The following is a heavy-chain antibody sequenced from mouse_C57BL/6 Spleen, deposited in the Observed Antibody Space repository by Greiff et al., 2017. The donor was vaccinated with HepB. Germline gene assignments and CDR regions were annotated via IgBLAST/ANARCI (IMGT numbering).Heavy chain of an antibody. CDR2: ISSGSSTI. Sequence: VQLKESGGGLVKPGGSLKLSCAASGFTFSDYGMHWVRQAPEKGLEWVAYISSGSSTIYYADPVKGRFTISRDNAKNTLFLQMTSLRSEDTARYYCARGDTTVVPYFDYWGQGTTLTVSS. CDR1: GFTFSDYG. CDR3: ARGDTTVVPYFDY. D-gene: IGHD1-1*01. V-gene: IGHV5-17*01. J-gene: IGHJ2*01.